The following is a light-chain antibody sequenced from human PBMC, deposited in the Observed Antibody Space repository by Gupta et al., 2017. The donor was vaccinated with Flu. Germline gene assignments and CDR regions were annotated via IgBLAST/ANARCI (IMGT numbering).Light chain of an antibody. J-gene: IGLJ3*02. CDR2: NNN. V-gene: IGLV1-44*01. CDR3: STWDDNLNAWV. CDR1: ISNIGSNT. Sequence: QSVLPQPPSASGTPGQRVTISCSGSISNIGSNTVNWYQQFPGKAPKPLIFNNNQRPSGVPDRFSGSKSRSSGSLTISGLRSEDEADYYCSTWDDNLNAWVFGGGTKLTVL.